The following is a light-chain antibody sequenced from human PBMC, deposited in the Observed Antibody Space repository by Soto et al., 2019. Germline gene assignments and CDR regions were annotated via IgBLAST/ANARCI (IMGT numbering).Light chain of an antibody. V-gene: IGKV3-15*01. CDR1: QSVSSN. J-gene: IGKJ2*03. CDR2: GAS. Sequence: EIVMTQSPATLSVSPGERATLSCRASQSVSSNLAWYQQKPGQAPSLLIYGASARATGIPARFSSSGSGTEFTLTISNLQSEDFAVYYCQHYNNWHFSFGQGT. CDR3: QHYNNWHFS.